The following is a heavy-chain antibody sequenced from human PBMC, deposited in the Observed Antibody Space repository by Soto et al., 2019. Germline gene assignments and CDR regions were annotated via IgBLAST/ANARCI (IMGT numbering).Heavy chain of an antibody. CDR3: AIRGGDGYNFGMDV. CDR1: GGTFSSYA. Sequence: QVQLVQSGAEVKKPGSSVKVSCTASGGTFSSYAISWVRQAPGQGLEWMGGIIPIFGTANYAQKFQGRVTITADKSTSTAYMELSSLRSEDTAVYYCAIRGGDGYNFGMDVWGQGTTVTVSS. D-gene: IGHD5-12*01. J-gene: IGHJ6*02. V-gene: IGHV1-69*06. CDR2: IIPIFGTA.